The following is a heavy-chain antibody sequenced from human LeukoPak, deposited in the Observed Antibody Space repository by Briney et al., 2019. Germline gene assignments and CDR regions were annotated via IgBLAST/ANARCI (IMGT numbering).Heavy chain of an antibody. Sequence: GGSLRLSCAASGFTFSSYAMSWVRQAPGKGLEWVSAISGSGGSTYYADSVEGRVTISRDNSKNTLYLQMNSLRAEDTAVYYCALGGPGSGWYYFDYWGQGTLVTVSS. D-gene: IGHD6-19*01. CDR3: ALGGPGSGWYYFDY. CDR2: ISGSGGST. J-gene: IGHJ4*02. V-gene: IGHV3-23*01. CDR1: GFTFSSYA.